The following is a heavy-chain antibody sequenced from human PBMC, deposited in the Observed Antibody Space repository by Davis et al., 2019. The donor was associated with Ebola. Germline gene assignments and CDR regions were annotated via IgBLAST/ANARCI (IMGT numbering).Heavy chain of an antibody. CDR2: VFYSGTP. J-gene: IGHJ5*02. V-gene: IGHV4-59*05. Sequence: MPSETLSLTCTVSGSSISSYYWTCTRHPPGKALERTASVFYSGTPYYNPFLQSRVTMSVDTSKNQFSVRLRSLTAADTAVYYCAREETRGSIAVWFDPWGQGTLVTVSS. D-gene: IGHD2-21*01. CDR3: AREETRGSIAVWFDP. CDR1: GSSISSYY.